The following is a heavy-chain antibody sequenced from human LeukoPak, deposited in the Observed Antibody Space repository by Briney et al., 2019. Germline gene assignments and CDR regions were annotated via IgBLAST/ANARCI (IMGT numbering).Heavy chain of an antibody. CDR3: ARDARMTTVTKAFDI. CDR2: IYSGGST. J-gene: IGHJ3*02. D-gene: IGHD4-17*01. CDR1: GFTVSSNY. Sequence: GGSLRLSCAASGFTVSSNYMSWVRQAPGKGLEWVSVIYSGGSTYYADSVKGRFTISGDNSKSTLYIQMNSLRAEDTAVYYCARDARMTTVTKAFDIWGQGTMVTVSS. V-gene: IGHV3-53*01.